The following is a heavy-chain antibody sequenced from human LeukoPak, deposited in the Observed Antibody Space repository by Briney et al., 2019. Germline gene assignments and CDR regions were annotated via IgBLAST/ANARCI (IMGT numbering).Heavy chain of an antibody. CDR2: IASDGSST. CDR1: GFTFSSYW. D-gene: IGHD5-12*01. V-gene: IGHV3-74*01. J-gene: IGHJ4*02. CDR3: ARVRGYSGYQGYYFDY. Sequence: GGSLRLSCAASGFTFSSYWMNWVRQAPGKGLVWVSRIASDGSSTTYADSVKGRFSISRDNAKNSLYLQMNSLRAEDTAVYYCARVRGYSGYQGYYFDYWGQGTLVTVSS.